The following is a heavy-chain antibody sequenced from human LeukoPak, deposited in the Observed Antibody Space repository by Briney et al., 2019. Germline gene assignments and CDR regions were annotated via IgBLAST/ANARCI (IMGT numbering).Heavy chain of an antibody. J-gene: IGHJ4*02. D-gene: IGHD5-18*01. CDR2: IYYSGST. V-gene: IGHV4-30-4*01. Sequence: PSQTLSLTCTVSGGSISSGDYYWSWIRQPPGKGLEWIGYIYYSGSTNYNPSLKSRVTISVDKSKNQFSLKLSSVTAADTAVYYCARGYSYGYGRLSGFDYWGQGTLVTVSS. CDR3: ARGYSYGYGRLSGFDY. CDR1: GGSISSGDYY.